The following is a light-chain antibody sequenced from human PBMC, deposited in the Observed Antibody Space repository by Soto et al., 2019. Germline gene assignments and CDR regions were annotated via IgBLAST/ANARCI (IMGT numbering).Light chain of an antibody. V-gene: IGKV3-15*01. Sequence: EIVMTQSPATLSVSPGERATLSCRASQSVSRNLAWYQQKPGQAPSLLIYGASTRATGIPARFSGSGSGTEFTLTISSLQSEDFAVYYCQQYYNWPLTFGGGTKVEIK. CDR3: QQYYNWPLT. CDR2: GAS. CDR1: QSVSRN. J-gene: IGKJ4*01.